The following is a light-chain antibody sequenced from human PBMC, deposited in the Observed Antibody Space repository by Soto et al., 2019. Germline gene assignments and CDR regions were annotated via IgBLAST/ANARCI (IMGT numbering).Light chain of an antibody. J-gene: IGLJ3*02. CDR2: SNN. V-gene: IGLV1-44*01. CDR1: SSNIGSNT. CDR3: AAWDDSLSWV. Sequence: QAVVTQPPSASGTPGQRVTISCSGSSSNIGSNTVNWYQQLPGTAPKHLIFSNNQRPSGVPDRFSGSKSGTSASLAISGLQPEDEADYCCAAWDDSLSWVFGGGTKVTVL.